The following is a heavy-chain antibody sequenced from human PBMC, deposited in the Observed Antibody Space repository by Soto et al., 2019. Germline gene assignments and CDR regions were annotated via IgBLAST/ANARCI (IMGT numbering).Heavy chain of an antibody. CDR2: ISYDGSNK. CDR3: AKGHLSYYYDSSGPKGFDY. CDR1: VFTFSSYG. Sequence: WWSLRLSCSASVFTFSSYGMHWVRQAPGKRLELVAVISYDGSNKYYADSVKGRFTIARDNSKNALYLQMNSLRAEDTAVYYCAKGHLSYYYDSSGPKGFDYWGQGTLVTVSS. V-gene: IGHV3-30*18. J-gene: IGHJ4*02. D-gene: IGHD3-22*01.